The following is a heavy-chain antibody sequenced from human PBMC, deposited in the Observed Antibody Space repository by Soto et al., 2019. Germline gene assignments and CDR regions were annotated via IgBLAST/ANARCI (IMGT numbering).Heavy chain of an antibody. J-gene: IGHJ4*02. CDR2: ISSSSSYI. CDR1: GVTFSSYS. CDR3: ARDSKYYYDSSGSIPFFGY. D-gene: IGHD3-22*01. V-gene: IGHV3-21*01. Sequence: GGSLRVSCAASGVTFSSYSMNWVRQAPGKGLEWVSSISSSSSYIYYADSVKGRFTISRDNAKNSLYLQMNSLRAEDTAVYYCARDSKYYYDSSGSIPFFGYWGQGTLVTVSS.